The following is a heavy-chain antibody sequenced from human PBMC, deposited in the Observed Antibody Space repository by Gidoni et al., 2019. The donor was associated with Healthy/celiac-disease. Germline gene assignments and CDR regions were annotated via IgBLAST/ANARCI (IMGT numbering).Heavy chain of an antibody. CDR1: GSSISSSSYY. V-gene: IGHV4-39*01. D-gene: IGHD3-10*01. CDR2: IYYSGRT. Sequence: QLQLQESGPGLVKPSETLSLTCTVSGSSISSSSYYWGWIRQPPGKGLEWRGSIYYSGRTYYNPSLKSRVTISVDTSKNQFSLKLSSVTAADTAVYYCARVYGSGSYSVDYWGQGTLVTVSS. J-gene: IGHJ4*02. CDR3: ARVYGSGSYSVDY.